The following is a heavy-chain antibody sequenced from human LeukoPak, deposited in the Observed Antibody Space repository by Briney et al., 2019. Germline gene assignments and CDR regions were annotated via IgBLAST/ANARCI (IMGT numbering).Heavy chain of an antibody. J-gene: IGHJ4*02. V-gene: IGHV4-34*01. Sequence: SETLSLTCAVYGGSFSGYYWSWIRQPPGKGLEWIGEINHRGSTNYNPSLKSRVTISVDTSKNQFSLKLSSVTAADTAVYYCARGDDDFWSGYLGYWGQGTLVTVSS. CDR3: ARGDDDFWSGYLGY. CDR1: GGSFSGYY. D-gene: IGHD3-3*01. CDR2: INHRGST.